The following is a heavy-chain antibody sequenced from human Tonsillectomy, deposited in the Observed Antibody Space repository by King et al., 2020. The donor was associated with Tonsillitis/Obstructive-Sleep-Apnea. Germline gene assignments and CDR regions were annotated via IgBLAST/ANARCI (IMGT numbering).Heavy chain of an antibody. CDR3: ATNLRGESGAFDI. Sequence: VQLVESGGGLVQPGGSLRLSCAASGFTFSSSVMTWVCQAPGKGLEWVSAISDGGSYTYFADSVKGRFPISRDNSKNTLYLQMNSLRAEDTAVYYCATNLRGESGAFDIWGQGTLVTVSS. CDR1: GFTFSSSV. J-gene: IGHJ3*02. D-gene: IGHD1-7*01. CDR2: ISDGGSYT. V-gene: IGHV3-23*04.